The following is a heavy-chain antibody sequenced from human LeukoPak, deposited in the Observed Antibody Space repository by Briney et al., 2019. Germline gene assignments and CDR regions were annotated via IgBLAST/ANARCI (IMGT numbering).Heavy chain of an antibody. CDR1: GCSFSVYY. D-gene: IGHD5-12*01. V-gene: IGHV4-34*01. J-gene: IGHJ6*02. CDR3: ARVARGYSGYDSSVYYGMDV. Sequence: SETLSLTYAFYGCSFSVYYWSWIPQPPGKGLEWIREINHSGSTNSNPSLKSRLTITVDTSKNQFSLKLSSVAAADTAGYYCARVARGYSGYDSSVYYGMDVWGQGTTVTVSS. CDR2: INHSGST.